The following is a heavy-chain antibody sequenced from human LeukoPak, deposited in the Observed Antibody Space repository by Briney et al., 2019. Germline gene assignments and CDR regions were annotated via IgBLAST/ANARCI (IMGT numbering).Heavy chain of an antibody. CDR2: IKQDGSEK. D-gene: IGHD3-22*01. CDR1: GFTFSSYW. J-gene: IGHJ4*02. CDR3: ARVYRDYYYDSSGYYPFDY. Sequence: GGSLRLSCAASGFTFSSYWMSWVRQAPGKGLEWVANIKQDGSEKYYVDSVKGRFTISRDNAKNSLYLQMNSLRAEDTALYHCARVYRDYYYDSSGYYPFDYWGQGTLVTVSS. V-gene: IGHV3-7*03.